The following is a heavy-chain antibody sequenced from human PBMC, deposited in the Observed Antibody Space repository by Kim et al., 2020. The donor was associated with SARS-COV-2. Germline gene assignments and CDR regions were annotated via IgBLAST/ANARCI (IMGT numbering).Heavy chain of an antibody. CDR3: ARDLGARAWFDP. Sequence: TYNPSLKSRFTRSVDTSKNQFSLKLSSVTAADTAVYYCARDLGARAWFDPWGQGILVTVSS. J-gene: IGHJ5*02. V-gene: IGHV4-59*01. D-gene: IGHD6-6*01.